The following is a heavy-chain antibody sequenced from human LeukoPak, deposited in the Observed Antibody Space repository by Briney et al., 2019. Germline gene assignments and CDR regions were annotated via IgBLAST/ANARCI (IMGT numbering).Heavy chain of an antibody. CDR3: AKDTTIIVVPAYGMDV. J-gene: IGHJ6*02. CDR1: GFTFSSYA. CDR2: ISYDGSNK. Sequence: GGSLRLSCAASGFTFSSYAMHWVRQAPGKGLEWVAVISYDGSNKYYADSVKGRFTISRDNSKNTLYLQMNSLRAEDTAVYYCAKDTTIIVVPAYGMDVWGQGTTVTVSS. V-gene: IGHV3-30-3*01. D-gene: IGHD2-2*01.